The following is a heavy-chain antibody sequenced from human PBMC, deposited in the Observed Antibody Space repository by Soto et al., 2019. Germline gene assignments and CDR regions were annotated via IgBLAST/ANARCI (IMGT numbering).Heavy chain of an antibody. CDR1: GGSLSGYY. D-gene: IGHD3-3*01. V-gene: IGHV4-34*01. CDR2: INHSGSN. J-gene: IGHJ6*02. Sequence: PSETLSLTCAVYGGSLSGYYWSWIRQPPGKGLEWIGEINHSGSNNYNPSLKSRVTISVDTSKNQFSLKLSSVTAADTAVYYRARASNYDFWSGSYRAPLYYYGMDVWGLGTTVTVSS. CDR3: ARASNYDFWSGSYRAPLYYYGMDV.